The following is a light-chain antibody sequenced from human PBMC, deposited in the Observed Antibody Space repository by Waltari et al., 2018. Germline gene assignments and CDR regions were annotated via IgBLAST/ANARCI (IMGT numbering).Light chain of an antibody. V-gene: IGKV2-28*01. CDR2: MAS. CDR3: MEARQTPT. J-gene: IGKJ1*01. Sequence: DIVMTQSPLSLSVTPGEPASISCRSSLSLLHSDGYNSLAWYLQKPGQSPQLLIYMASNRPSGVPDRFSGSGSGTDFTLKISGVEAEDVGVYYCMEARQTPTFGQGTKVEIK. CDR1: LSLLHSDGYNS.